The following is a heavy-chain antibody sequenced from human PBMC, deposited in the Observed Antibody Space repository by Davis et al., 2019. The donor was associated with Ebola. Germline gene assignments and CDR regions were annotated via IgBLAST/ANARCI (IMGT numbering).Heavy chain of an antibody. CDR3: ARTNYDMMRGFRLDY. J-gene: IGHJ4*02. Sequence: ASVKVSCKASGYTFTSYTMNWVRQAPGQGLEWMGWINTNTGNPVYAQGFTGRFVFSLDTSVSTAYLQISSLKAEDTAVYYCARTNYDMMRGFRLDYWGQGTLVTVSS. CDR2: INTNTGNP. CDR1: GYTFTSYT. V-gene: IGHV7-4-1*02. D-gene: IGHD3-9*01.